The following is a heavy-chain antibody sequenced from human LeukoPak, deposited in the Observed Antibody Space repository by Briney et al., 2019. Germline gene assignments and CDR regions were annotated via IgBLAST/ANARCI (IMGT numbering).Heavy chain of an antibody. CDR3: ARDRNYDYGDYGMDV. V-gene: IGHV4-39*02. CDR2: IYYSGST. CDR1: GGSISSSSYY. Sequence: SETLSLTCTVSGGSISSSSYYWGWIRQPPGKGLEWIGSIYYSGSTYYNPSLKSRVTISVDTSKNQFSLKLSSVTAADTAVYYCARDRNYDYGDYGMDVWGQGTTVTVSS. J-gene: IGHJ6*02. D-gene: IGHD5-12*01.